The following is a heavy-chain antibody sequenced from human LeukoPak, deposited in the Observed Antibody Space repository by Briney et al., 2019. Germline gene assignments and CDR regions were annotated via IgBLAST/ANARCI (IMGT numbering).Heavy chain of an antibody. CDR1: GFTFSNYD. V-gene: IGHV3-13*01. J-gene: IGHJ3*02. CDR3: TRGGRDGFDI. Sequence: GGSLRLSCAASGFTFSNYDMHWVRQATGKGLEWVSAIGTAGDTYYSGSVKGRFTISRENAKSSLYLHVNSLRVGDTALYYCTRGGRDGFDIWGQGTMVTVSS. CDR2: IGTAGDT. D-gene: IGHD2-15*01.